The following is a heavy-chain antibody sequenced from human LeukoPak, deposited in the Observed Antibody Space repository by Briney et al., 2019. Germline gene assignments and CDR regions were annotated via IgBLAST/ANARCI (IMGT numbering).Heavy chain of an antibody. CDR2: IYHSGST. CDR1: GYSISSGFY. Sequence: SETLSLTCTVSGYSISSGFYWGWIRQPPGKGLEWIGSIYHSGSTHYNSSLKSRVTISVDTSMNQLSLKLSSVTAADTAVYYCARGVGLTQGGTFDYWGQGTLVTVSS. D-gene: IGHD1-1*01. V-gene: IGHV4-38-2*02. J-gene: IGHJ4*02. CDR3: ARGVGLTQGGTFDY.